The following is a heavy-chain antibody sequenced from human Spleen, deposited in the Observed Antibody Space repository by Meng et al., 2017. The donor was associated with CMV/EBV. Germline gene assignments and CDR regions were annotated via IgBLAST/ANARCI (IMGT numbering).Heavy chain of an antibody. CDR1: GGSFSGYY. CDR3: ARHHHSPTFDY. Sequence: QLQLQQWGEGLLKPSETLSLTCAVYGGSFSGYYWAWIRQPPGEGLEWIGSAVYSGTTYYTSSLKSRVSISVDTSKNQFSLKLSSVTAADTAVYYCARHHHSPTFDYWGQGTLVTVSS. D-gene: IGHD1-14*01. V-gene: IGHV4-34*12. J-gene: IGHJ4*02. CDR2: AVYSGTT.